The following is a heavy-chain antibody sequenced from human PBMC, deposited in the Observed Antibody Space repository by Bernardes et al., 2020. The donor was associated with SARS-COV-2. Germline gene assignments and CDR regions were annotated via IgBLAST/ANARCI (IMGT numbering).Heavy chain of an antibody. D-gene: IGHD2-15*01. V-gene: IGHV3-53*01. CDR2: IYSDGTT. CDR1: DFIVNDKH. Sequence: VGSLIRSCAASDFIVNDKHMNWVRQAPGKGLEWVSVIYSDGTTYYADSVRGRFSISRDNSKNTVYLQMNSLRDEDTAMYYCARDLAGKYCRSGRCYHGMDAWGQGTTVTVSS. CDR3: ARDLAGKYCRSGRCYHGMDA. J-gene: IGHJ6*02.